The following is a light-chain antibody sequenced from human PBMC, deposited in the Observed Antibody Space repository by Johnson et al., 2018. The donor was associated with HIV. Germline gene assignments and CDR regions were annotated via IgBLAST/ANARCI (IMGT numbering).Light chain of an antibody. J-gene: IGLJ1*01. CDR2: ENN. V-gene: IGLV1-51*02. CDR3: GTWDNSLTTGGG. Sequence: QSVLTQPPSVSAAPGQKVTISCSGSSSNIGNNYVSWYQQLPGTAPKLLMYENNKRPSGIPDRFSGSKSGTSATLGITGLQTGDEADYYCGTWDNSLTTGGGFGTGTKVTVL. CDR1: SSNIGNNY.